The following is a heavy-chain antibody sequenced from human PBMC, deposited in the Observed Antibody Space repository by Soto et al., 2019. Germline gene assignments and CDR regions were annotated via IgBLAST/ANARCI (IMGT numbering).Heavy chain of an antibody. D-gene: IGHD3-22*01. J-gene: IGHJ4*02. CDR1: GFTFSIYS. CDR2: ISYDGSNK. Sequence: QVQLVESGGGVVQPGRSLRLSCAASGFTFSIYSMHWVRQAPGKGLEWVAVISYDGSNKYYADSVKGRFTISRDNSKNTLYLQMNSLRAEDTAVYYCAKASTYDSSGYTFDYWGQGTLVTVSS. V-gene: IGHV3-30*18. CDR3: AKASTYDSSGYTFDY.